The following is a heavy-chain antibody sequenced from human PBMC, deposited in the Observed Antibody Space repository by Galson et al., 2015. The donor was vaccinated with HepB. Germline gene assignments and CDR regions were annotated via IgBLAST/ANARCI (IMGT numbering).Heavy chain of an antibody. V-gene: IGHV1-69*13. J-gene: IGHJ4*02. CDR2: IIPIFGTA. Sequence: SVKVSCKAYGGTFSSYAISWVRQAPGQGLEWMGGIIPIFGTADYAQKFQGRVTITADESTSTAYMALSSLRSEDTAVYYCARVEDEQKYYFDYWGQGTLVTVSS. CDR1: GGTFSSYA. D-gene: IGHD1/OR15-1a*01. CDR3: ARVEDEQKYYFDY.